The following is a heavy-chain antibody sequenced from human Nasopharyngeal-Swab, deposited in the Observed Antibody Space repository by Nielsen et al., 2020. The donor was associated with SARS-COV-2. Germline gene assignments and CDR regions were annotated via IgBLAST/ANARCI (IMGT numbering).Heavy chain of an antibody. V-gene: IGHV1-69*01. Sequence: WVRQAPGQGLEWMGGIIPIFGTANYAQKFQGRVTITADESTSTAYTELSSLRSEDTAVYYCARGPFVADHSGYAEPHWYFDLWGRGTLVTVSS. J-gene: IGHJ2*01. D-gene: IGHD5-12*01. CDR2: IIPIFGTA. CDR3: ARGPFVADHSGYAEPHWYFDL.